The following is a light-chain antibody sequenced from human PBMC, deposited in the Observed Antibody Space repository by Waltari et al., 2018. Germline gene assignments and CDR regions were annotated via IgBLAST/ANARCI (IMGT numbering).Light chain of an antibody. CDR3: QVWDNNSDHWV. CDR2: DND. J-gene: IGLJ3*02. V-gene: IGLV3-21*02. CDR1: NIGSKR. Sequence: SYVLTQSPSVSVAPGHTARISCGGDNIGSKRVHWYQQKSGQAPLLVVFDNDDRPSGIPERFSGANSGNTASLTISRVEAGDEADYYCQVWDNNSDHWVFGGGTKLTVL.